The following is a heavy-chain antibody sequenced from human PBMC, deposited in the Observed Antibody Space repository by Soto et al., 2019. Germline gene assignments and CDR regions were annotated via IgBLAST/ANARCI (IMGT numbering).Heavy chain of an antibody. Sequence: QDQLQESGPGRVKPSETLALTCTVSGGSIRSYYWNWVRQPPGKGLEWIGHIYYNGSTNYNPSLKSRVTILVDTSKKQFSLKLTSVTAADTAIYYCARTRGWYYAFDVWGQGTMVTVSS. D-gene: IGHD6-19*01. CDR3: ARTRGWYYAFDV. J-gene: IGHJ3*01. V-gene: IGHV4-59*01. CDR2: IYYNGST. CDR1: GGSIRSYY.